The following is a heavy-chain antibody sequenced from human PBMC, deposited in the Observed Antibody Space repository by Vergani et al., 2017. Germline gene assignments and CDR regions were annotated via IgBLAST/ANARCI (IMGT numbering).Heavy chain of an antibody. D-gene: IGHD1-20*01. J-gene: IGHJ4*02. CDR1: GFTFSSYA. CDR2: ISGSGGST. CDR3: ASVDAYSLTGTTCFDY. V-gene: IGHV3-23*01. Sequence: EVQLLESGGGLVQPGGSLRLSCAASGFTFSSYAMSWVRQAPGKGLEWVSAISGSGGSTYYADSVKGRFTISRDNSKNTLYPQMNSLRAEDTAVYYCASVDAYSLTGTTCFDYWGQGSLVTVSS.